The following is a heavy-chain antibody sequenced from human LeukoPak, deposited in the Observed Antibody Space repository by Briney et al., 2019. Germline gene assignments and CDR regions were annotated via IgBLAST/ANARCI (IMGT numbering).Heavy chain of an antibody. V-gene: IGHV3-7*01. CDR2: IKEDESKT. J-gene: IGHJ4*02. CDR1: GFTFSNYW. D-gene: IGHD2-2*02. CDR3: ASTFCSSTSCYTGPFDY. Sequence: GGSLRLSCVASGFTFSNYWMSWVRQAPGKGPEWVANIKEDESKTYYVDSVKGRFTISRDNAKNSLYLQMNSLRAEDTAVYYCASTFCSSTSCYTGPFDYWGQGTLVTVSS.